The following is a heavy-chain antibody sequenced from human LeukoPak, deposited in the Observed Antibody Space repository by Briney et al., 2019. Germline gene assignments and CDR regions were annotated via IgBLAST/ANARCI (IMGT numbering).Heavy chain of an antibody. CDR2: ISGSGGST. J-gene: IGHJ4*02. Sequence: GGSLRLSCAASGFTFSSYAMSWVRQAPGKGLEWVSAISGSGGSTYYADSVKGRFTISRDNSKNTLYLQMNSLRAEDTAVYYCAKDPKQLVQEGYFDYWGQGTLVTVSS. V-gene: IGHV3-23*01. CDR1: GFTFSSYA. CDR3: AKDPKQLVQEGYFDY. D-gene: IGHD6-6*01.